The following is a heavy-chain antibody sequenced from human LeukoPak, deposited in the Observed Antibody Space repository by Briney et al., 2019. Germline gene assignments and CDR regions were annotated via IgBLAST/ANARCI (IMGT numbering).Heavy chain of an antibody. J-gene: IGHJ4*02. V-gene: IGHV3-30-3*01. CDR2: MSSDGNAI. CDR1: GFTFTAYL. CDR3: VREGEHYHSASFDY. Sequence: PGGSLRLSCAASGFTFTAYLVHWVRQAPGKGLEWVAVMSSDGNAIFYADSVKGRFTISRDYSKNTLYLQMNSLRAEDTALYYCVREGEHYHSASFDYWGQGTLVTVSS. D-gene: IGHD2/OR15-2a*01.